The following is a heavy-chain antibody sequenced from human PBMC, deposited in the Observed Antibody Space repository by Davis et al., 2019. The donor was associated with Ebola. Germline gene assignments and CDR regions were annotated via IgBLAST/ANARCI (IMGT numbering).Heavy chain of an antibody. V-gene: IGHV3-30*03. J-gene: IGHJ3*01. D-gene: IGHD3-10*01. CDR2: ISYDGSNK. CDR1: GFTFSSYG. Sequence: GESLKISCAASGFTFSSYGMHWVRQAPGKGLEWVAVISYDGSNKYYADSVKGRFTISRDNPKNTLYLQMNSLRVEDTAVYFCARDFGWGFEVWGQGTMVTVSS. CDR3: ARDFGWGFEV.